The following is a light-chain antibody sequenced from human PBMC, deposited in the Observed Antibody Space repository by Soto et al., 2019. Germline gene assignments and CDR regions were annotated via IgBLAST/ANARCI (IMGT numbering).Light chain of an antibody. CDR3: GTWDSTMSGVV. CDR2: DNN. CDR1: ISNIGDNH. V-gene: IGLV1-51*01. Sequence: QSVLTQPPSASAAPGQRVTISCSGTISNIGDNHVSWYQQVPGKAPKLLIYDNNKRPSGIPDRFSGSRSGTSATLAITGLQTGDEADYFCGTWDSTMSGVVFGGGTKLTVL. J-gene: IGLJ2*01.